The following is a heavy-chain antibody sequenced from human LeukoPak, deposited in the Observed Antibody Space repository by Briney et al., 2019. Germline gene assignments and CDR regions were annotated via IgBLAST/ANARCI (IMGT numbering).Heavy chain of an antibody. CDR1: GGSISSYY. V-gene: IGHV4-59*06. J-gene: IGHJ4*02. D-gene: IGHD2-8*01. Sequence: SETLSLTCTVSGGSISSYYWSWIRQHPGKGLEWIGYIYYSGSTYYNPSLKSRVTISVDTSKNQFSLKLSSVTAADTAVYYCARGRLGYCTNGVCPYYFDYWGQGTLVTVSS. CDR2: IYYSGST. CDR3: ARGRLGYCTNGVCPYYFDY.